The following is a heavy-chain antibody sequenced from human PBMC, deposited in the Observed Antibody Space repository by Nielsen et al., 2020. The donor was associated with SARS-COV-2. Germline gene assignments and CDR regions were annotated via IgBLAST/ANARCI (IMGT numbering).Heavy chain of an antibody. CDR1: GGTFSSYA. Sequence: SVKVSCKASGGTFSSYAISWVRQAPGQGLEWMGGIIPIFGTANYAQKFQGRVTITADESTSTAYMELSSLRSEDTAVYYCARDLGRSSGWGTYYYYYMDVWGKGTTVTVSS. D-gene: IGHD6-19*01. CDR3: ARDLGRSSGWGTYYYYYMDV. J-gene: IGHJ6*03. V-gene: IGHV1-69*13. CDR2: IIPIFGTA.